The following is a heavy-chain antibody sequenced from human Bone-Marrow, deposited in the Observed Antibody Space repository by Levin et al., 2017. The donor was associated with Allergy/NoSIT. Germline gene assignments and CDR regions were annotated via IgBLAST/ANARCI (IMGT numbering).Heavy chain of an antibody. D-gene: IGHD2-2*01. CDR1: GGSINSGGYY. CDR2: IYYTGST. V-gene: IGHV4-31*03. CDR3: ARDTRYCSSTSCYQFDY. J-gene: IGHJ4*02. Sequence: SQTLSLTCTVSGGSINSGGYYWSWVRQHPGKGLEYIGYIYYTGSTYYNPSLKSRLTMSIDTSKNQFSLKLNSVTAADTAVYYCARDTRYCSSTSCYQFDYWGQGTLVTVSS.